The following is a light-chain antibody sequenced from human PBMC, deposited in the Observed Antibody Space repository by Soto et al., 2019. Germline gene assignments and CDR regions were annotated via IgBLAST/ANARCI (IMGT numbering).Light chain of an antibody. CDR2: GAS. V-gene: IGKV3-20*01. CDR3: QQYGSSPPIT. J-gene: IGKJ5*01. Sequence: IVLTQTPGTLSLSPGERATLSCRASQSVSSSYLAWYQQRPGQAPRLLIYGASSRAPGIPDRFSGSGSGTDFTLTISRLEPEDFAVYYCQQYGSSPPITFGQGRRPAIK. CDR1: QSVSSSY.